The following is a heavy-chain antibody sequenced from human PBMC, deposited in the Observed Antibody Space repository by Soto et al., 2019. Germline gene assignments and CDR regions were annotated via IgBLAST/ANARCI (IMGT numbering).Heavy chain of an antibody. D-gene: IGHD3-16*01. Sequence: QVQLVESGGGVVQPGRSLRLSCAASGFSFSKYGMHWVRQAPGKGLEWVAEMSDDGSKKYYGDSVKGRFTISRDNSKNTLYLLMDRLRPEDTAMYYCAKELRETGGYYFDCRGQGTLVTVSS. CDR1: GFSFSKYG. CDR3: AKELRETGGYYFDC. J-gene: IGHJ4*02. CDR2: MSDDGSKK. V-gene: IGHV3-30*18.